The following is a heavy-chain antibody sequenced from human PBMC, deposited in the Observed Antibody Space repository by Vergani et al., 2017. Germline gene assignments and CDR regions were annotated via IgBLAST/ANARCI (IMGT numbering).Heavy chain of an antibody. CDR1: GFTFSSYA. J-gene: IGHJ4*02. CDR2: ISGSGGST. CDR3: AVTYYDYVWGSSPPDY. Sequence: EVQLLESGGGLVQPGGSLRLSCAASGFTFSSYAMSWVRQAPGKGLEWVSAISGSGGSTYYADSVKGRFTISRDNAKNSLYLQMNSLRAEDTAVYYCAVTYYDYVWGSSPPDYWGQGTLVTVSS. V-gene: IGHV3-23*01. D-gene: IGHD3-16*01.